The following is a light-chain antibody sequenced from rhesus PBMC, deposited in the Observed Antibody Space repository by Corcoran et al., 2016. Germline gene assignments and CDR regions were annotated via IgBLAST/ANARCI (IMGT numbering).Light chain of an antibody. CDR2: GES. Sequence: EIVMTQSPATLSLSPGERATLSCRASETVSTNLAWYHQKPGPPPRLLITGESNRATGSPDRFSGSGSGTDFTLTISSLAPEDFAVYYCQQFTDWPLTFGGGPKVEIK. CDR3: QQFTDWPLT. CDR1: ETVSTN. V-gene: IGKV3-42*03. J-gene: IGKJ4*01.